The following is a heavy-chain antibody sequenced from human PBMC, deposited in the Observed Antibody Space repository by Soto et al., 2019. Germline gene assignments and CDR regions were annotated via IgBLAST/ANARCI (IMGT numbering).Heavy chain of an antibody. CDR3: ARVPARYDFWSGTPSYGMEV. CDR1: GGSFSGYY. J-gene: IGHJ6*02. CDR2: INHSGST. V-gene: IGHV4-34*01. D-gene: IGHD3-3*01. Sequence: PSETLSLPCAVYGGSFSGYYWSWIRQPPGKGLEWIGEINHSGSTNYNPSLKSRVTISVDTSKNQFSLKLSSVTAADTAVYYCARVPARYDFWSGTPSYGMEVWGQGTTVTVSS.